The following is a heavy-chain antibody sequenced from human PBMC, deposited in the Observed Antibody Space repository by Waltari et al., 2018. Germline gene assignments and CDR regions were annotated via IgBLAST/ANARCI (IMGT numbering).Heavy chain of an antibody. CDR2: IIPILGIA. Sequence: QVQLVQSGAEVKKPGSSVKVSCKASGGTFSSYTISWVRQAPGQGLEWMGRIIPILGIANYEQKFQGRVTITADKSTSTAYMELSSLRSEDTAVYYCARKEDSSGSDYWGQGTLVTVSS. CDR3: ARKEDSSGSDY. V-gene: IGHV1-69*02. CDR1: GGTFSSYT. D-gene: IGHD6-19*01. J-gene: IGHJ4*02.